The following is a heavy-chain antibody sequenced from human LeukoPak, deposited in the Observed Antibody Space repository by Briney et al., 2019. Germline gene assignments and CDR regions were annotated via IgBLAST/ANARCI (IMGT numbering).Heavy chain of an antibody. D-gene: IGHD3-22*01. CDR3: ARYFCASSDYEKDYYYYYMDV. Sequence: SETLSLTCTVSGGSTSSYYWTWIRQPPGKGLEWIGFIYSSGSTSYNPSLKSRATISIESSKNQVSLKLSSVTAADTAVYYCARYFCASSDYEKDYYYYYMDVWGKGTTVTVSS. V-gene: IGHV4-59*01. CDR2: IYSSGST. CDR1: GGSTSSYY. J-gene: IGHJ6*03.